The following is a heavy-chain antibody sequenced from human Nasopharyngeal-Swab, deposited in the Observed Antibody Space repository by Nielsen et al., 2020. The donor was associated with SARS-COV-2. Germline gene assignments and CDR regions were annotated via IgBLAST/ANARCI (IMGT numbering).Heavy chain of an antibody. V-gene: IGHV3-30*18. Sequence: GESLKIFCAASGFTFSNYDMHWVRQAPGKGLEWVAVISYDGTNKYYADSVKGRFTISRDNSKNTLYLQMNSLRAEDTAVYYCAKAFVAYISSWYFDLWGRGTLVTVSS. CDR2: ISYDGTNK. CDR1: GFTFSNYD. CDR3: AKAFVAYISSWYFDL. D-gene: IGHD6-13*01. J-gene: IGHJ2*01.